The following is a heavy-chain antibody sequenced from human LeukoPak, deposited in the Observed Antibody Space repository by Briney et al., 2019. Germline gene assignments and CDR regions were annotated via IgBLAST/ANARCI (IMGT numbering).Heavy chain of an antibody. CDR2: ISSSSSYT. CDR1: GFTFSDYY. CDR3: ARDGDYFDY. D-gene: IGHD4-17*01. Sequence: KPGGSLRLSCAPSGFTFSDYYMSWIRQAPGKGLEWVSYISSSSSYTNYADSVKGRFTISRDNAKNSLYLQMNSLRAEDTAVYYCARDGDYFDYWGQGTLVTVSS. V-gene: IGHV3-11*06. J-gene: IGHJ4*02.